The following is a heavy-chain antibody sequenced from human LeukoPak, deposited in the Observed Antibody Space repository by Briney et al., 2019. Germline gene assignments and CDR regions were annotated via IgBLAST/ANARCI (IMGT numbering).Heavy chain of an antibody. CDR1: GYTFIDYY. V-gene: IGHV1-69-2*01. D-gene: IGHD6-13*01. Sequence: APVKVSCKVSGYTFIDYYMHWVQQAPGKGLEWMGLVDPEDGETIYAEKFQGRLTITADTSTDTAYMELSSLRSEDTAIYYCARATDKGQQLGRGWFDPWGQGTLVTVSS. CDR2: VDPEDGET. CDR3: ARATDKGQQLGRGWFDP. J-gene: IGHJ5*02.